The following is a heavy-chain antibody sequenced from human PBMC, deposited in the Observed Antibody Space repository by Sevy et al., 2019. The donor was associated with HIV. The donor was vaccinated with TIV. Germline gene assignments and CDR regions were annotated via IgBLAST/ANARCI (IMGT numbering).Heavy chain of an antibody. D-gene: IGHD3-3*01. V-gene: IGHV3-7*01. J-gene: IGHJ4*02. Sequence: GESLKISCAASGFTFTDYWMSWVRQTPGKGLEGVATIKQDESEKYDVDSVKGGFAISRDNGKTSVSLQMNGLRVEDTALYYCAREVGGFNWRPYYFDSWGQGTLVTVSS. CDR2: IKQDESEK. CDR3: AREVGGFNWRPYYFDS. CDR1: GFTFTDYW.